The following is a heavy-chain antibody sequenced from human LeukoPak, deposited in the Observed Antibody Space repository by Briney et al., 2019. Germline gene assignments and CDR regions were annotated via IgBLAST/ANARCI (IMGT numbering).Heavy chain of an antibody. D-gene: IGHD6-19*01. Sequence: GGSLRLSCAASGFTVSGNYMSWVRQAPGKGLEWVSYISGSGTNIYYADSVKGRFTISRDNAKNSLSLQMNSLRAEDTAIYYCAREAVPGGRGDTFDIWGQGTMVTVSS. V-gene: IGHV3-11*04. CDR3: AREAVPGGRGDTFDI. CDR2: ISGSGTNI. J-gene: IGHJ3*02. CDR1: GFTVSGNY.